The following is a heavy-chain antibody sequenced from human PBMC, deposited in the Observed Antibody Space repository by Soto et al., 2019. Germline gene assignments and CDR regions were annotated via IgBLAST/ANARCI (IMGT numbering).Heavy chain of an antibody. Sequence: EVPVVESGGGLIQPGGSLRLSCEVSGFSVTANYMSWVRQAPGKGLEWVSVIYSGGSTYYIESVKGRFSISRDISKNTLYLQMNSLRAEDTAVYYCHGYGYWGQGTLVTVSS. CDR3: HGYGY. V-gene: IGHV3-53*01. D-gene: IGHD5-12*01. CDR2: IYSGGST. CDR1: GFSVTANY. J-gene: IGHJ4*02.